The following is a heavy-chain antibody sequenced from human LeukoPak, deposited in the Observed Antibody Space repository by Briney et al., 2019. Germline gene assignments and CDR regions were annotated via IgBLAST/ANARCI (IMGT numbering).Heavy chain of an antibody. CDR3: ARDSSSGYDFEQGYFDS. Sequence: GGSLRLSCVGSGFTFSSYSMNWVRQAPGKGLEWVSHITTSSNYIYYADSVRGRFTISRDNAKRSLFLQMSSLRAEDTAVYYCARDSSSGYDFEQGYFDSWGQGTLVTVSS. CDR1: GFTFSSYS. V-gene: IGHV3-21*01. CDR2: ITTSSNYI. J-gene: IGHJ4*02. D-gene: IGHD5-12*01.